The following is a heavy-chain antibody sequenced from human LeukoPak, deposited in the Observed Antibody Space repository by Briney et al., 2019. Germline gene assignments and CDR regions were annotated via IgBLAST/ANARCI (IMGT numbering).Heavy chain of an antibody. CDR2: IYTSGST. Sequence: SETLSLTCTVSGGSISSYYWSWIRQPAGKGLEWIGRIYTSGSTNYNPSLKSRVTMSVDTSKNQFSLKLSSVTAADTAVYYCARIVRMERYCAFDIWGQGTMVTVSS. CDR3: ARIVRMERYCAFDI. CDR1: GGSISSYY. J-gene: IGHJ3*02. V-gene: IGHV4-4*07. D-gene: IGHD2-15*01.